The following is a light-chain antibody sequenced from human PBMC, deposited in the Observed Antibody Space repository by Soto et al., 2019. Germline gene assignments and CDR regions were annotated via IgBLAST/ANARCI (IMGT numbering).Light chain of an antibody. CDR1: SNDVGAYDY. V-gene: IGLV2-14*01. Sequence: QSALTQPASVSGSPGQSITISCTGTSNDVGAYDYVSWYQQHPGKAPKLIIYEVTYRPSGVSNRFSGSQSGNTASLTISGLQAEDEAVYYCSSYRGSSTLTFGGGTKLTVL. CDR3: SSYRGSSTLT. J-gene: IGLJ2*01. CDR2: EVT.